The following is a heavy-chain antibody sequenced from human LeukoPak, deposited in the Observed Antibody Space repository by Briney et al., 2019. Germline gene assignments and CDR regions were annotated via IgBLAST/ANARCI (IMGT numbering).Heavy chain of an antibody. Sequence: GGSLRLSCAAAGFTFSSYVMNWVRQAPGKGLEWVSSISGSGSHIFYADSVRGRFTISRDNAKNSLHLQMNSLRAEDTAVYYCLAMFDYWGQGTLVTVSS. J-gene: IGHJ4*02. CDR1: GFTFSSYV. V-gene: IGHV3-21*01. CDR2: ISGSGSHI. CDR3: LAMFDY.